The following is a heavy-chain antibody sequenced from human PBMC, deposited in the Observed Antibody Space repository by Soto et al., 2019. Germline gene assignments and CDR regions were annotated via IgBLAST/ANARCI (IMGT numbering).Heavy chain of an antibody. CDR3: ARAPSGWYLSRYAEYFQH. CDR1: GFTFSSYS. CDR2: ISSSSSTI. Sequence: GGSLRLSCAASGFTFSSYSMNWVRQAPGKGLEWVSYISSSSSTIYYADSVKGRFTISRDNAKNSLYLQMNSLRAEDTAVYYCARAPSGWYLSRYAEYFQHWGQGTLVTVSS. J-gene: IGHJ1*01. V-gene: IGHV3-48*01. D-gene: IGHD6-19*01.